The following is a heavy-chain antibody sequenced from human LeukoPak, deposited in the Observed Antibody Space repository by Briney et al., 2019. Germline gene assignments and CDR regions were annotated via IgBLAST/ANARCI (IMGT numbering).Heavy chain of an antibody. D-gene: IGHD6-13*01. J-gene: IGHJ1*01. V-gene: IGHV4-34*01. Sequence: PSETLSLTCAVYGGSFSGYYWSWIRQPPGKGLEWIGEINHSGSTNYTPSLKSRVTISVDTSKNQFSLKLSSVTAADTAVYYCARARIAAAVNPFQHWGQGTLVTVSS. CDR3: ARARIAAAVNPFQH. CDR1: GGSFSGYY. CDR2: INHSGST.